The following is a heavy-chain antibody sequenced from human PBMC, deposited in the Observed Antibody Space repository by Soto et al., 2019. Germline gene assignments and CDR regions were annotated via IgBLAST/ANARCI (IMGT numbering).Heavy chain of an antibody. CDR2: ISSSSSTI. CDR1: GFTFSSYS. CDR3: ARSDYSRFDY. V-gene: IGHV3-48*01. J-gene: IGHJ4*02. Sequence: EVQLVESGGGWVQPGGSLRLSCAASGFTFSSYSMNWVRQAPGKGLEWVSYISSSSSTIYYADSVKGRFTISRDNAKNSLYLQMNSLRAEDTAVYYCARSDYSRFDYWGQGTLVTVSS. D-gene: IGHD4-4*01.